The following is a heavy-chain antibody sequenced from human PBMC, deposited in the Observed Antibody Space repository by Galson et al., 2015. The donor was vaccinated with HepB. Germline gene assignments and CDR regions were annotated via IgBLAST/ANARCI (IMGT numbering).Heavy chain of an antibody. CDR1: GFTFSDYG. D-gene: IGHD6-13*01. Sequence: SLRLSCVVSGFTFSDYGIHWVRQAPGKGLEWVAVISYDGSDKYYTDSVKGRFTMSRDNSKNTLYLHMSSLRAEDTAVYYCAKGGYINNWYVPDPDGYWGQGTLVTVSS. J-gene: IGHJ4*02. CDR2: ISYDGSDK. CDR3: AKGGYINNWYVPDPDGY. V-gene: IGHV3-30*18.